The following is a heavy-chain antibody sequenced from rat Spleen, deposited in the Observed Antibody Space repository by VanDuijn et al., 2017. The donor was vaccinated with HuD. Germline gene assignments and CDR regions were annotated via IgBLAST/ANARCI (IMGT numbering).Heavy chain of an antibody. D-gene: IGHD1-7*01. CDR3: VRDFSRYGVDYFEF. CDR1: GFTFSDYY. J-gene: IGHJ2*01. V-gene: IGHV5-29*01. Sequence: EVQLVESDGGLVQPGRSLKLSCAASGFTFSDYYMAWVRQTPTKGLEWVATFSYDNSNTYYRDSVKGRFTISRDNARKTLYLLMDSLRSEDTATYYCVRDFSRYGVDYFEFWGQGVMVTVSS. CDR2: FSYDNSNT.